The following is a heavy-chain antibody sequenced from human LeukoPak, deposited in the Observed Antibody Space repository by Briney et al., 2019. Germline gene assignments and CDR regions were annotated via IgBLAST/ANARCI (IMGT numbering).Heavy chain of an antibody. CDR1: GFTFYDYA. V-gene: IGHV3-9*01. Sequence: GGSLRRYCAASGFTFYDYAMHWVRQAPGKGLEWVSGISWNSGSIGYADSVKGRFTISRDNAKNSLYLQMNSLRAEDTALYYCAKGDSSSWPDAFDIWGQGTMVTVSS. D-gene: IGHD6-13*01. J-gene: IGHJ3*02. CDR2: ISWNSGSI. CDR3: AKGDSSSWPDAFDI.